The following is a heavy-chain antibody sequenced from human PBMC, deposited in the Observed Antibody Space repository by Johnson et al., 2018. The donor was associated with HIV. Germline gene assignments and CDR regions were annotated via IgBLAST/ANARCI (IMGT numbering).Heavy chain of an antibody. CDR3: ARGIVSRFAFDI. D-gene: IGHD2/OR15-2a*01. CDR2: IKGDGSER. CDR1: GFISTTDF. J-gene: IGHJ3*02. Sequence: VQLVESGGNLVQPGGSLRLTCVISGFISTTDFINWVRQPPGKGLEWVANIKGDGSEREYVGSVKGRFTIARDSAKNLLFLQMNSLRVEDTAVYYCARGIVSRFAFDIWGQGTRVTVSS. V-gene: IGHV3-7*01.